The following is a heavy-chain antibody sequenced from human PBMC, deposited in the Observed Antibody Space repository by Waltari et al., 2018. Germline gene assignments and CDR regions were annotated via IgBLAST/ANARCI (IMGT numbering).Heavy chain of an antibody. CDR3: ARDPSAPGGDV. J-gene: IGHJ6*04. CDR2: MYSSGDT. D-gene: IGHD3-10*01. CDR1: GFIVSNNY. Sequence: EVQVVETGGGLIQPGGSLRLSCAASGFIVSNNYMNWVRQAPGKGLEWVPLMYSSGDTYYAASVEGRFTISRDNSKNTLYLQMNSLRAEDTAVYYCARDPSAPGGDVWGKGTTVTVSS. V-gene: IGHV3-53*02.